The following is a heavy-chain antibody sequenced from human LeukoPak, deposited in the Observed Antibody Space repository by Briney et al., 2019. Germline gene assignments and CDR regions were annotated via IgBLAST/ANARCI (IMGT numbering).Heavy chain of an antibody. Sequence: PSETLSLTCTVSGGSISSSSYYWGWIRQPPGKGLEWIGSIYYSGSTYYNPSLKSRVTISVDTSKNQFSLKLSSVTAADTAVYYCARQTYCSSTTFPCYMDVWGKGTTVTVSS. CDR2: IYYSGST. V-gene: IGHV4-39*01. D-gene: IGHD2-2*01. CDR3: ARQTYCSSTTFPCYMDV. CDR1: GGSISSSSYY. J-gene: IGHJ6*03.